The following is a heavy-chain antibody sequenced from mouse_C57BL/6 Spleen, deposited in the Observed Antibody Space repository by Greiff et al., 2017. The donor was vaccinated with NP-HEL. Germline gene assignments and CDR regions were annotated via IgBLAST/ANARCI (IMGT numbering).Heavy chain of an antibody. Sequence: VQLQESGAELVKPGASVKISCKASGYAFSSYWMNWVKQRPGKGLEWIGQIYPGDGDTNYNGKFKGKATLTADKSSSTAYMQLSSLTSEDSAVYFCARDYDYERNFDYWGQGTTLTVSS. CDR2: IYPGDGDT. CDR3: ARDYDYERNFDY. CDR1: GYAFSSYW. D-gene: IGHD2-4*01. J-gene: IGHJ2*01. V-gene: IGHV1-80*01.